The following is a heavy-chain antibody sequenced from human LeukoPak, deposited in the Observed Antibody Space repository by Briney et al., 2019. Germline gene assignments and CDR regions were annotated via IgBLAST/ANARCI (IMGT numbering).Heavy chain of an antibody. V-gene: IGHV4-59*01. D-gene: IGHD1-26*01. CDR1: GGSISSYY. J-gene: IGHJ3*02. CDR2: IYYSGST. Sequence: SETLSLTCTVSGGSISSYYWSWIRQPPGKGLEWIGYIYYSGSTNYNPSLKSRVTISVDTSKNQFSLKLSSVTAADTAVYYCAISGRSSGGYAFDIWGQGTMVTVSS. CDR3: AISGRSSGGYAFDI.